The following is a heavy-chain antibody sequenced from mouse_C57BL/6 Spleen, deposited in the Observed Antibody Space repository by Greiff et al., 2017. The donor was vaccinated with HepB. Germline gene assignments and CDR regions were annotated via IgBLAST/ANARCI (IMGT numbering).Heavy chain of an antibody. V-gene: IGHV1-82*01. CDR3: ARESYDYDGD. J-gene: IGHJ3*01. Sequence: QVQLQQSGPELVKPGASVKISCKASGYAFSSSWMNWVKQRPGKGLEWIGRIYPGDGDTNYNGKFKGKATLTADKSSSTAYMQLSSLTSEDSAVYFCARESYDYDGDWGQGTLVTVSA. CDR1: GYAFSSSW. D-gene: IGHD2-4*01. CDR2: IYPGDGDT.